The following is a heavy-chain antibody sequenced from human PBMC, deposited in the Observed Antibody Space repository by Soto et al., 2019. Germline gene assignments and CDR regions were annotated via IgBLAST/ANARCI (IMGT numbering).Heavy chain of an antibody. D-gene: IGHD3-10*01. CDR1: GYTFTSYG. J-gene: IGHJ5*02. Sequence: ASVKVSCKASGYTFTSYGISWVRQAPGQGLEWMGWISAYSGNTNYAQKLQGRVTMTTDTSTSTAYMELRSLRSDDTAVYYCARVKLVGELYGWFDPWGQGTLVTVSS. CDR2: ISAYSGNT. CDR3: ARVKLVGELYGWFDP. V-gene: IGHV1-18*01.